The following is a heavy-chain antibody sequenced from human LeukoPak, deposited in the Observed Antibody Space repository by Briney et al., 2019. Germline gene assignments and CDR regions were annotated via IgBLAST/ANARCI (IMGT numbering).Heavy chain of an antibody. V-gene: IGHV4-59*01. J-gene: IGHJ4*02. CDR1: GGSISSYY. CDR2: IYYSGST. D-gene: IGHD5-12*01. Sequence: TTSETLSLTCTVSGGSISSYYWSWIRQPPGKGLEWIGYIYYSGSTNYNPSLKSRVTISVDTSKNQFSLKLSSVTAADTAVYYYARSSGYDSSFDYWGQGTLVTVSS. CDR3: ARSSGYDSSFDY.